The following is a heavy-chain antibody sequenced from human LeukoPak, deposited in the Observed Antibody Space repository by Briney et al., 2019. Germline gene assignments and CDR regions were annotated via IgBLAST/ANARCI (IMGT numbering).Heavy chain of an antibody. J-gene: IGHJ6*03. V-gene: IGHV5-51*01. D-gene: IGHD2-2*01. Sequence: GESLKISCKGSGYSFTSYWIGWVRQMPGKGLEWMGITYPGDSDTRYSPSFQGQVTISADKSISTAYLQWSSLKASDTAMYYCARFTRSGYCSSTSCPWYMDVWGKGTTVTVSS. CDR3: ARFTRSGYCSSTSCPWYMDV. CDR1: GYSFTSYW. CDR2: TYPGDSDT.